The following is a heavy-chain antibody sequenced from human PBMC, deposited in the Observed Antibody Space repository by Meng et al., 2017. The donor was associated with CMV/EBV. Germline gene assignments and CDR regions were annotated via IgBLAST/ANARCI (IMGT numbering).Heavy chain of an antibody. J-gene: IGHJ4*02. CDR1: GGSFSGYY. CDR3: ARFDNWKACFDY. Sequence: SETLSLTCAVYGGSFSGYYWNWIRQPPGKGLEWIGEINHSGSTNYNPSLKSRVTISVDTSKNQFSLKLSSVTAADTAVYYCARFDNWKACFDYWGQGTLVTVS. V-gene: IGHV4-34*01. CDR2: INHSGST. D-gene: IGHD1-20*01.